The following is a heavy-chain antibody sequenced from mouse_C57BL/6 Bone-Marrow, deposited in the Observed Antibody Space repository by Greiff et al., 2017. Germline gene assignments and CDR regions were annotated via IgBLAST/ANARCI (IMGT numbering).Heavy chain of an antibody. J-gene: IGHJ4*01. V-gene: IGHV1-50*01. CDR3: ARWPGDLYYAMDY. D-gene: IGHD2-13*01. CDR2: IDPSDSYT. CDR1: GYTFTSYW. Sequence: QVQLQQPGAELVKPGASVKLSCKASGYTFTSYWMQWGKQRPGQGLEWIGEIDPSDSYTNYNQKFKGKATLTVDTSSSTAYMQLSSLTSEDSAVYYCARWPGDLYYAMDYWGQGTSVTVSS.